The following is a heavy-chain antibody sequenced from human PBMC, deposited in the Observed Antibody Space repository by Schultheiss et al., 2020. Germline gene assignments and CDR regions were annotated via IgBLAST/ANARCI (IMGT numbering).Heavy chain of an antibody. CDR3: ARGTSGWPLDY. J-gene: IGHJ4*02. V-gene: IGHV3-72*01. Sequence: GESLKISCVASGFTFSDHYMHWVRQAPGRGLEWVGRIRNRPNSDTTEYAASVKGRFTISRDDSKNSLFLQMNSLKTEDTAVYYCARGTSGWPLDYWGQGTLVTVS. D-gene: IGHD6-19*01. CDR1: GFTFSDHY. CDR2: IRNRPNSDTT.